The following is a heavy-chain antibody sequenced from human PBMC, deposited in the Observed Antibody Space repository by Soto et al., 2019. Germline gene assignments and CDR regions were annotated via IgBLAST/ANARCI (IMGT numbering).Heavy chain of an antibody. CDR2: ISSSSSYI. J-gene: IGHJ4*02. CDR3: ARARAQSGYSDY. CDR1: GFTFSSYS. V-gene: IGHV3-21*01. Sequence: GGSLRLSCAASGFTFSSYSMNWVRQAPGKGLEWVSSISSSSSYIYYADSVKGRFTISRDNAKNSLYLQMNSLRAEDTAVYYCARARAQSGYSDYWAQGTLATVSS. D-gene: IGHD3-22*01.